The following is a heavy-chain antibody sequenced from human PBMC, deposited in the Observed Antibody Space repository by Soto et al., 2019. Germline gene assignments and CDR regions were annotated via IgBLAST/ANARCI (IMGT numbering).Heavy chain of an antibody. CDR1: GITFGSRA. J-gene: IGHJ4*02. D-gene: IGHD6-13*01. Sequence: GGSLRLSCVASGITFGSRAMSWVRQAPGEGLEWVSSITDSGGDAKYADSVRGRFTISRDNSKNTLYLQMNSLRVEDTAVYYCARDLQAAGGTNYWGQGTLVTVSS. CDR3: ARDLQAAGGTNY. CDR2: ITDSGGDA. V-gene: IGHV3-23*01.